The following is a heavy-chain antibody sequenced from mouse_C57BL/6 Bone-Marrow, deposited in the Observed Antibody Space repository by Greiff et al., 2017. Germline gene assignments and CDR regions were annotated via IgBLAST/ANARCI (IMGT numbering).Heavy chain of an antibody. V-gene: IGHV1-9*01. CDR2: ILPGSGST. D-gene: IGHD1-1*01. CDR3: ARYYSGSGYLCWYFDV. Sequence: VQLQQPGAELMKPGASVKLSCKATGYTFTGYWIEWVKQRPGHGLEWIGEILPGSGSTNYNEKFKGKATFTVDTSSNTAYMQLSSLTTEDSAIYYCARYYSGSGYLCWYFDVWGTGTTVTVSS. J-gene: IGHJ1*03. CDR1: GYTFTGYW.